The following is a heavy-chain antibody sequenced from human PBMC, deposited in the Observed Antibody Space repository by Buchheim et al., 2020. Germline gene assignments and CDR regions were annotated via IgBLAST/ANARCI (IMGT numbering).Heavy chain of an antibody. CDR1: SGSISSSDYY. Sequence: QVQLQESGPGLVKPSQTLSLTYNVTSGSISSSDYYWSWIRQPPGKALEYIGNIHYTESAYYNPSLKSRVTISKDTSRNQFSLNLNSVTAADTAVYYCVREGRGYSGYDYDYWGPGIL. CDR3: VREGRGYSGYDYDY. V-gene: IGHV4-30-4*01. D-gene: IGHD5-12*01. CDR2: IHYTESA. J-gene: IGHJ4*02.